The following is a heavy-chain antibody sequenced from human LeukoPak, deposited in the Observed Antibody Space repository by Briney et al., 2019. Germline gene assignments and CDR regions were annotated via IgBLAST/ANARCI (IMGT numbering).Heavy chain of an antibody. CDR3: ARVYGDYFHY. J-gene: IGHJ4*02. CDR1: GFTFSTYS. V-gene: IGHV3-48*01. D-gene: IGHD4-17*01. Sequence: PGGSLRLSCAASGFTFSTYSMNWVRQAPGKGLEWVSYISSSSSTVYYADSVKGRFTISRDNAKNSLYLQMNSLRAEDTAVYYCARVYGDYFHYWGQGTLVTVSS. CDR2: ISSSSSTV.